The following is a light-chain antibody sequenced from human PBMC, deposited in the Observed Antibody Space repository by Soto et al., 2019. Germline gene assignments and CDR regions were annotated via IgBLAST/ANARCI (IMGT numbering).Light chain of an antibody. V-gene: IGKV2-28*01. CDR1: QSLLHRNGYNY. CDR3: MQPLQSWT. J-gene: IGKJ1*01. Sequence: DIVMTQSPLSLPVTPGEPASISCRSSQSLLHRNGYNYLGWYLQKPGQSPQLLIYLGSNRASGVPDRFSGSGSGTDLTLKISRLEAEDGGGYYYMQPLQSWTFGQGIKGDIK. CDR2: LGS.